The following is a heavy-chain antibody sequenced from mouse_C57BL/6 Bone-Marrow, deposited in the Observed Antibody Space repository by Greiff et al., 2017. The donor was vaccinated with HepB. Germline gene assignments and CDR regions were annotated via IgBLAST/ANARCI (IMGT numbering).Heavy chain of an antibody. V-gene: IGHV5-12*01. Sequence: EVQVVESGGGLVQPGGSLKLSCAASGFTFSDYYMYWVRQTPEKRLEWVAYISNGGGSTYYPDTVKGRFTISRDNAKNTLYLQMSRLKSEDTAMYYCARRYDYDRYFDVWGTGTTVTVSS. CDR1: GFTFSDYY. J-gene: IGHJ1*03. CDR3: ARRYDYDRYFDV. D-gene: IGHD2-4*01. CDR2: ISNGGGST.